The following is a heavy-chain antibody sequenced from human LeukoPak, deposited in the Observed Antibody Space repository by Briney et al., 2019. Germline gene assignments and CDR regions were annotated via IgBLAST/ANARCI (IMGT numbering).Heavy chain of an antibody. D-gene: IGHD3-22*01. J-gene: IGHJ4*02. Sequence: SETLSLTCTVSGGSTSSYYWSWIRRPPGKGLEWIGYIYYSGSTNYNPSLKSRVTISVDTSKNQFSLKLSSVTAADTAVYYCAGDDYYEGGFDYWGQGTLVTVSS. CDR1: GGSTSSYY. CDR2: IYYSGST. CDR3: AGDDYYEGGFDY. V-gene: IGHV4-59*01.